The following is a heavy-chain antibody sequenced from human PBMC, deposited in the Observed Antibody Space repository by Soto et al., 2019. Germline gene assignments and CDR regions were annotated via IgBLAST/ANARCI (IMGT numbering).Heavy chain of an antibody. V-gene: IGHV4-39*01. J-gene: IGHJ4*02. CDR3: ARTPGIVGATKTYFDY. CDR1: GGSISSGGYY. D-gene: IGHD1-26*01. Sequence: SETLSLTCTVSGGSISSGGYYWSWIRQPPGKGLEWIGNIYYSGSTYYNPSLKSRVTISVDTSKNQFSLKLSSVTAADTAIYYCARTPGIVGATKTYFDYWGRGTLVTV. CDR2: IYYSGST.